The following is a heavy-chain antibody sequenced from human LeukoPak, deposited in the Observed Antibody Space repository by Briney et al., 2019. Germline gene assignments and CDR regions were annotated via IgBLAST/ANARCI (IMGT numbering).Heavy chain of an antibody. CDR1: GYTFSSYA. Sequence: PGGSLRLSCSGSGYTFSSYAMHWVRQAPGKGLEYVSAISSDGRITYYANSVKGRFTISRDNSKNTLYLQMGSLRVEDMAVYYCARVSGWYWFDKWGRGTLVTVSS. V-gene: IGHV3-64*01. J-gene: IGHJ4*02. CDR3: ARVSGWYWFDK. CDR2: ISSDGRIT. D-gene: IGHD6-19*01.